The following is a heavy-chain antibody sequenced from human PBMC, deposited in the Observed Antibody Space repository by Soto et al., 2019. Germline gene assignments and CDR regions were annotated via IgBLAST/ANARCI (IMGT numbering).Heavy chain of an antibody. Sequence: SLRLSCAASGFTFSSYAMHWVRQAPGKGLEWVAVISYDGSNKYYADSVKGRFTISRDNSKNTLYLQMNSLRAEDTAVYYCARGMRRHIVVVTAIYYFDYWGQGTLVTVSS. V-gene: IGHV3-30-3*01. D-gene: IGHD2-21*02. CDR3: ARGMRRHIVVVTAIYYFDY. CDR2: ISYDGSNK. J-gene: IGHJ4*02. CDR1: GFTFSSYA.